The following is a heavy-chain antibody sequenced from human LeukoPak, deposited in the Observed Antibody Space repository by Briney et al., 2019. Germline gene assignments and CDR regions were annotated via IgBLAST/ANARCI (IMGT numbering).Heavy chain of an antibody. D-gene: IGHD1-1*01. V-gene: IGHV3-30*04. Sequence: GGSLRLSCAASGFTFSNYAMHWVRQAPGKGLEWVAVISYDGKNEYYADSVKGRFTISRDNSKNTLYLQMSSLRAEDTAVFYCARGRPETGTTWLVDSWGQGTLVTVSS. CDR3: ARGRPETGTTWLVDS. J-gene: IGHJ4*02. CDR1: GFTFSNYA. CDR2: ISYDGKNE.